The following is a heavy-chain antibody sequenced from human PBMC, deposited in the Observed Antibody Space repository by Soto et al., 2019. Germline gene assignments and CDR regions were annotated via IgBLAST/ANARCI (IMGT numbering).Heavy chain of an antibody. Sequence: PGGSLRLSCAASGFTFSRYAMNWVRQAPGKGLEWVSAISDSGGSTYYADSLKGRFTISRDNSKNTLYLQMNSLRAEDTAVYYCAKAPIPHSYGSIIDYWGQGTLVTVSS. CDR1: GFTFSRYA. D-gene: IGHD5-18*01. J-gene: IGHJ4*02. CDR2: ISDSGGST. CDR3: AKAPIPHSYGSIIDY. V-gene: IGHV3-23*01.